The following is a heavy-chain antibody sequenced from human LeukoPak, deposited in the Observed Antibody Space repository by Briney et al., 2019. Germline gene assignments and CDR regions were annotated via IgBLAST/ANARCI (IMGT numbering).Heavy chain of an antibody. CDR3: ARDRVTWGLLLNPFAYYYYYMGV. Sequence: ASVKVSCKASGGTFSSYAISWVRQAPGQGLEWMGGIIPIFGTANYAQKFQGRVTITTDESTSTAYMELSSLRSEDTAVYYCARDRVTWGLLLNPFAYYYYYMGVWGKGTTVTVSS. J-gene: IGHJ6*03. CDR2: IIPIFGTA. V-gene: IGHV1-69*05. D-gene: IGHD7-27*01. CDR1: GGTFSSYA.